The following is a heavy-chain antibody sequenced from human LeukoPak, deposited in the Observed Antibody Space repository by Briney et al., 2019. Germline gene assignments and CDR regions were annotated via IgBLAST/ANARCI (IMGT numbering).Heavy chain of an antibody. CDR1: GGSISSGSYS. Sequence: PSQALSLTCAVSGGSISSGSYSWSWIRQPPGKGLEWIGYIYHSGSTYYNPSLKSRVTISVDRSKNQLSLKLSSVTAADTAVYYCGRGEACTNGVCPRRFDPWGQGTLVTVSS. J-gene: IGHJ5*02. D-gene: IGHD2-8*01. V-gene: IGHV4-30-2*01. CDR3: GRGEACTNGVCPRRFDP. CDR2: IYHSGST.